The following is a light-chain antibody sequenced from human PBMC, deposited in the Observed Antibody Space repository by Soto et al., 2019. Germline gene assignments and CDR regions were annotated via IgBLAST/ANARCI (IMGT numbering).Light chain of an antibody. J-gene: IGKJ5*01. Sequence: EIALTQSPGTLSLSPGERATLSCRASQGVGNKYLAWYQQRPGQAPSLLIYAASSRATGVPDRFNGSGSGTDFTLTISRLEPEDFAVYYCQQYTNAHGITFGQGTRLEIK. CDR1: QGVGNKY. V-gene: IGKV3-20*01. CDR2: AAS. CDR3: QQYTNAHGIT.